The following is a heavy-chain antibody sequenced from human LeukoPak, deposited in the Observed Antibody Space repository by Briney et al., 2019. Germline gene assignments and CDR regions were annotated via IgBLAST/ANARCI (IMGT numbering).Heavy chain of an antibody. D-gene: IGHD3-16*02. CDR2: IYTSGST. CDR3: ARGDYVWGSYRTYYMDV. Sequence: SQTLSLTCTVSGGSISSGSYYWSWIRQPAGKGLEWIGRIYTSGSTNYNPSLKSRVTISVDTSKNQFSLRLSSVTAADTAVYYCARGDYVWGSYRTYYMDVWGKGTTVTVSS. J-gene: IGHJ6*03. CDR1: GGSISSGSYY. V-gene: IGHV4-61*02.